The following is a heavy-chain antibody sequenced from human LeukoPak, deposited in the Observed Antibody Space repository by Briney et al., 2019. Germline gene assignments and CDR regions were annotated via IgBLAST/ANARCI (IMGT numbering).Heavy chain of an antibody. CDR1: GYTFTGYY. CDR2: INPNSGGT. J-gene: IGHJ4*02. V-gene: IGHV1-2*02. CDR3: ASHITNDDYFDY. Sequence: ASVKVSCKASGYTFTGYYMHWVRQAPGQGLKWMGWINPNSGGTNYAQKFQGRVTMTRDTSISTAYMELSRLRSDDTAVYYCASHITNDDYFDYWGQGTLVTVSS. D-gene: IGHD2-8*01.